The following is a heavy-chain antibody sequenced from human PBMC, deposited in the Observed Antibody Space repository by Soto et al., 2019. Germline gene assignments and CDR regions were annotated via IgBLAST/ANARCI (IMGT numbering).Heavy chain of an antibody. CDR3: ARGSGYSYGLADYYYYGMDV. CDR1: GGSFSGYY. D-gene: IGHD5-18*01. J-gene: IGHJ6*02. Sequence: SETLSLTCAVYGGSFSGYYWSWIRQPPGKGLEWIGEINHSGSTNYNPSLKSRVTISVDTSKNQFSLKLSSVTAADTAVYYCARGSGYSYGLADYYYYGMDVWGQGTTVTVSS. CDR2: INHSGST. V-gene: IGHV4-34*01.